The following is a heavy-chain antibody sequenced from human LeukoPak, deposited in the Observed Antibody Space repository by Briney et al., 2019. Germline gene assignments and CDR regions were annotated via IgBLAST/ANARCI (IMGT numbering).Heavy chain of an antibody. V-gene: IGHV3-23*01. D-gene: IGHD3-22*01. CDR3: AKDPHYDSSGYSFDP. Sequence: GGSLRLSCAASGFTFSNYAMSWVRQAPGKGLEWVSGIRGSGGSTDYADSVKGRFTISRDNFKNTLYLQMNSLRAEDTTVYYCAKDPHYDSSGYSFDPWGQGTLVTVSS. CDR1: GFTFSNYA. CDR2: IRGSGGST. J-gene: IGHJ5*02.